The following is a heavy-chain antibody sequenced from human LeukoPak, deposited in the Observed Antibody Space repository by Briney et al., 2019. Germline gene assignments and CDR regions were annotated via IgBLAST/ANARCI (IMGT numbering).Heavy chain of an antibody. J-gene: IGHJ6*02. CDR3: AKCVGYCTSTSCRRDFYFYYGMDV. D-gene: IGHD2-2*03. CDR1: GFNFSSYG. CDR2: ISFDGTNK. V-gene: IGHV3-30*18. Sequence: HTGGSLRLSCAASGFNFSSYGMHWVRQAPGKGLEWVAVISFDGTNKNYADSVKGRYTIARDKNTLYLLMNSLRAEDTAVYYCAKCVGYCTSTSCRRDFYFYYGMDVWGQGTTVTVSS.